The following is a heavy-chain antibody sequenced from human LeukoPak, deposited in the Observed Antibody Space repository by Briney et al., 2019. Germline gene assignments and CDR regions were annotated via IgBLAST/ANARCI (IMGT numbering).Heavy chain of an antibody. CDR2: ISSNGGST. J-gene: IGHJ4*02. V-gene: IGHV3-64D*09. CDR1: GLTFSSYA. D-gene: IGHD2-15*01. Sequence: GGSLRLSCSASGLTFSSYAMHWVRQAPGKGLEYVSAISSNGGSTYYADSVKGRFTISRDNSKNTLYLQMSSLRAEDTAVYYCVKDGCSGGSCYSFDYWGQGTLVTVSS. CDR3: VKDGCSGGSCYSFDY.